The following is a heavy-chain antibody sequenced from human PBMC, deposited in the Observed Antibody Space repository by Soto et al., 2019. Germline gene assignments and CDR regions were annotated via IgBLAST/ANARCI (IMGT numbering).Heavy chain of an antibody. J-gene: IGHJ6*04. CDR1: GISFSSYA. Sequence: EVPLLESGGGLVQPGGSLRLACAASGISFSSYAMSWVRQAPGKGLQWVSSITASGGGTYYADSVEGRFTISRYNSKNTLYLQMNSLRAEDTAVYYCARDFSSPDVWGKGTTVTVSS. CDR2: ITASGGGT. V-gene: IGHV3-23*01. CDR3: ARDFSSPDV.